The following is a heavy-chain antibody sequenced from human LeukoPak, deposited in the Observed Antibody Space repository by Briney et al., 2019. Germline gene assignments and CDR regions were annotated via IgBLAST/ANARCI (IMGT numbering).Heavy chain of an antibody. J-gene: IGHJ6*02. V-gene: IGHV3-21*01. CDR3: AREEDADRYPSGSGNYPYYYYYYGMDV. D-gene: IGHD3-10*01. CDR2: ISGSSIYI. CDR1: GFTFSSYS. Sequence: GGSLRLSCAASGFTFSSYSMNWVRQAPGKGLEWVSSISGSSIYIYYADSAKGRFTISRDNAKNSLYLQMNSLTAEDAAIYYCAREEDADRYPSGSGNYPYYYYYYGMDVWGQGTTVTVSS.